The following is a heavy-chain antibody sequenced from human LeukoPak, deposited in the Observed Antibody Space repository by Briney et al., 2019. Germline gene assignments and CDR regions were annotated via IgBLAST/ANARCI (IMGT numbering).Heavy chain of an antibody. CDR1: GGSISSSSYY. D-gene: IGHD2-2*01. CDR3: ARARCSSTSCRRDYYYMDV. J-gene: IGHJ6*03. V-gene: IGHV4-39*07. Sequence: SETLSLTCTVSGGSISSSSYYWGWIRQPPGKGLEWIGSIYYSGSTYYNPSLKSRVTISVDTSKNQFSLKLSSVTAADTAVYYCARARCSSTSCRRDYYYMDVWGKGTTVTVSS. CDR2: IYYSGST.